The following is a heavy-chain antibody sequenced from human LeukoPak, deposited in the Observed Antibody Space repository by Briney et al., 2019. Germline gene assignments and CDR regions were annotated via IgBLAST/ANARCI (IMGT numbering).Heavy chain of an antibody. D-gene: IGHD2-15*01. CDR3: ARDGRFSHKYGMDV. Sequence: GGSLRLSCAASGFTFSSYSMNWVRQAPGKGLEWVSSISSSSSYIYYADSVKGRFTTSRDNAKNSLYLQMNSLRAEDTAVYYCARDGRFSHKYGMDVWGQGTTVTVSS. CDR2: ISSSSSYI. V-gene: IGHV3-21*01. CDR1: GFTFSSYS. J-gene: IGHJ6*02.